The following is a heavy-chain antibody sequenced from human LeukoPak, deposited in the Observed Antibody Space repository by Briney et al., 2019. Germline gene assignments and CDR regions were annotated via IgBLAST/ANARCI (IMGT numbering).Heavy chain of an antibody. Sequence: PSETLSLTCTVSGGSISSSSYYWGWIRQPPGKGLEWLGRIYYSGSTYYNPSLKGRVTISVDTSKNQFSLKLSSVTAADTAVYYCARAPASIAARRRFDPWGQGTLVTVSS. CDR1: GGSISSSSYY. CDR2: IYYSGST. V-gene: IGHV4-39*01. CDR3: ARAPASIAARRRFDP. D-gene: IGHD6-6*01. J-gene: IGHJ5*02.